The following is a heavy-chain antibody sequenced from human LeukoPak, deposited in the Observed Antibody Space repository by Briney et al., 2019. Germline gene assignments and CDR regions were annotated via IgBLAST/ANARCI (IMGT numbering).Heavy chain of an antibody. CDR3: ARGNYYDSSGYIIDY. V-gene: IGHV1-3*03. CDR1: GYTFTGYY. Sequence: ASVKVSCKASGYTFTGYYMHWVRQAPGQRLEWMGWINAGNGNTKYSQEFQGRVTITRDTSASTAYMELSSLRSEDMAVYYCARGNYYDSSGYIIDYWGQGTLVTVSS. J-gene: IGHJ4*02. CDR2: INAGNGNT. D-gene: IGHD3-22*01.